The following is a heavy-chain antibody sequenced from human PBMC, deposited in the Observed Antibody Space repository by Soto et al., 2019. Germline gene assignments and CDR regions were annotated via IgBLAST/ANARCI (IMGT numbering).Heavy chain of an antibody. CDR2: ISGSGGST. Sequence: GSLRLSCAASGFTFSSYAMSWVRQAPGKGLEWVSAISGSGGSTYYADSVKGRFTISRDNSKNTLYLQMNSLRAEDTAVYYCAKDLEAIVVVPAAIFDYWGQGTLVTVSS. CDR1: GFTFSSYA. CDR3: AKDLEAIVVVPAAIFDY. D-gene: IGHD2-2*02. J-gene: IGHJ4*02. V-gene: IGHV3-23*01.